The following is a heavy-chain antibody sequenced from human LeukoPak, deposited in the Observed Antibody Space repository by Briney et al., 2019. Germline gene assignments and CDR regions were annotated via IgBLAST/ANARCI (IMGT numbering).Heavy chain of an antibody. J-gene: IGHJ4*02. CDR3: ARGLAGED. CDR1: GFNVSNNY. CDR2: IYIGGST. Sequence: GGSLRLSCAASGFNVSNNYMSWVRQAAGEGLEWVSVIYIGGSTYYADSVKGRFTISRDNSKNTLYLQMNSLRGEDTAVYYCARGLAGEDWGQGTLVTDSS. V-gene: IGHV3-66*01. D-gene: IGHD3-10*01.